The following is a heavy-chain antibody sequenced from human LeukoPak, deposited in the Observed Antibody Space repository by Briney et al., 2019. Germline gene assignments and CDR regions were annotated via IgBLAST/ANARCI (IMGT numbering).Heavy chain of an antibody. CDR2: ISYDGDNK. CDR3: ARGDDF. V-gene: IGHV3-30*04. J-gene: IGHJ4*02. Sequence: PGTPLRLSCVASGFTFGNYAMYWVRQAPGKGLEWVAIISYDGDNKYHADSVKGRFTISRDNSRNTLFLQMNSLRADDTAVYYCARGDDFWGQGALVTVSS. CDR1: GFTFGNYA.